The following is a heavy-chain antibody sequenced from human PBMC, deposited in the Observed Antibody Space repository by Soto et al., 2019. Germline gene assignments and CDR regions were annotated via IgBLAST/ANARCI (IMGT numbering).Heavy chain of an antibody. CDR3: AGGGEGIAVAGIGAFDI. J-gene: IGHJ3*02. CDR2: ISGSGGST. CDR1: GFTFSSYA. V-gene: IGHV3-23*01. Sequence: GGSPRLSCAASGFTFSSYAMSWVRQAPGKGLEWVSAISGSGGSTYYADSVKGRFTISRDNSKNTLYLQMNSLRAEDTAVYYCAGGGEGIAVAGIGAFDIWGQGTMVTVSS. D-gene: IGHD6-19*01.